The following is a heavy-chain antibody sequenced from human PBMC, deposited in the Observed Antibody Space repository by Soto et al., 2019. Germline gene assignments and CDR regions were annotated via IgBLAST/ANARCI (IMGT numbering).Heavy chain of an antibody. J-gene: IGHJ6*02. V-gene: IGHV3-30-3*01. CDR1: GFTFSSYA. CDR3: ARERSSTVTKTYYYYYGMDV. Sequence: GGSLSLSCAASGFTFSSYAMHWVRQAPGKGLEWVAVISYDGSNKYYADSVKGRFTISRDNSKNTLYLQMNSLRAEDTAVYYCARERSSTVTKTYYYYYGMDVWGQGTTVTVSS. CDR2: ISYDGSNK. D-gene: IGHD4-4*01.